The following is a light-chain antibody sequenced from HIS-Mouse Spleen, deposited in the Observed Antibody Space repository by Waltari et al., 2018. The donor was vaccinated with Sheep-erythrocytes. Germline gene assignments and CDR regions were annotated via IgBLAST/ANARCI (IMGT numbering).Light chain of an antibody. CDR3: CSYAGSSTPWV. V-gene: IGLV2-11*01. Sequence: QSALTQPRSVSGSPGQSVTISCTGTSSDVGGYNYVSWSQQHPGKAPKPMIYDVSKRPSGVSNRFSGSKSGNTASLTISGLQAEDEADYYCCSYAGSSTPWVFGGGTKLTVL. CDR1: SSDVGGYNY. CDR2: DVS. J-gene: IGLJ3*02.